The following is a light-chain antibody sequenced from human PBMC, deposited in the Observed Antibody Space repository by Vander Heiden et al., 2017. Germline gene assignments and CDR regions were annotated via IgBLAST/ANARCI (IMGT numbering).Light chain of an antibody. CDR3: QHSYSTPLT. V-gene: IGKV1-39*01. CDR1: QSISSY. CDR2: AAS. J-gene: IGKJ5*01. Sequence: IQITQYPSSLSASVGDRVTITCRARQSISSYLNWYQQKPGKAPKPLIHAASSLQSGVPSRFSGSGSGTDFTLTISSLQPEDFATYYCQHSYSTPLTFGQGTRLEIK.